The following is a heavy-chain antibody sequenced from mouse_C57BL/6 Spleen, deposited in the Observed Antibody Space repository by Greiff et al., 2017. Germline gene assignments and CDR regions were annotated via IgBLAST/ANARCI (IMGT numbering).Heavy chain of an antibody. CDR1: GYTFTSYW. CDR3: ARRGTTVYFDY. J-gene: IGHJ2*01. D-gene: IGHD1-1*01. CDR2: IDPSDSYT. Sequence: QVQLQQPGAELVMPGASVKLSCKASGYTFTSYWMHWVKQRPGQGLEWIGEIDPSDSYTNYNQKFKGKSTLTVDKSSSTAYMQLSSLTSEDSAVXYCARRGTTVYFDYWGQGTTLTVSS. V-gene: IGHV1-69*01.